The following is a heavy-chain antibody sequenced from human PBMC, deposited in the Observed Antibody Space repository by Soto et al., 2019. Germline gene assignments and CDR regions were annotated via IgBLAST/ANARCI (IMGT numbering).Heavy chain of an antibody. CDR2: IVVGSGNT. CDR1: GFTFTSSA. CDR3: AADRTYCGGDCYED. J-gene: IGHJ4*02. Sequence: QMQLVQSGPEVKKPGTSVKVSCKASGFTFTSSAVQWVRQARGQRLEWIGWIVVGSGNTNYAHKFQERVTITRDLSTSTADMELSSLRSEDTAVYYCAADRTYCGGDCYEDWGQGTLVTVSS. V-gene: IGHV1-58*01. D-gene: IGHD2-21*02.